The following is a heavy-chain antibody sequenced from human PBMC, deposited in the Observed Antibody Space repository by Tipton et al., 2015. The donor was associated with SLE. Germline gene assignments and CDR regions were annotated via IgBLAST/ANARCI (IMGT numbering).Heavy chain of an antibody. V-gene: IGHV4-38-2*01. CDR2: ISHSGNT. J-gene: IGHJ4*02. D-gene: IGHD3-22*01. CDR1: GYSISSGHY. CDR3: TRHDYDDNGYYMHYFDY. Sequence: LRLSCAVSGYSISSGHYWGWIRQPPGKGLEWIASISHSGNTYYNPSLKSRVSMSIDTSKSQVFLRLSSVTAADTAVYYCTRHDYDDNGYYMHYFDYWGQGTLVTVSS.